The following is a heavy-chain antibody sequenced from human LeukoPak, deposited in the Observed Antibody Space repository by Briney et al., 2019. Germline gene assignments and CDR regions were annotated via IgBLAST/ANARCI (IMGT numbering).Heavy chain of an antibody. CDR2: ISYDGSNK. CDR1: GFTFSSYG. Sequence: PGGSLRLSCAASGFTFSSYGMPWVRQAPGKGLEWVSVISYDGSNKYYADSVKGRFTISRDNSKNTLYLQMNSLRAEDTAVYYCAKVGLVCYGSGSATYFDYWGQRTLVSVSS. J-gene: IGHJ4*02. CDR3: AKVGLVCYGSGSATYFDY. V-gene: IGHV3-30*18. D-gene: IGHD3-10*01.